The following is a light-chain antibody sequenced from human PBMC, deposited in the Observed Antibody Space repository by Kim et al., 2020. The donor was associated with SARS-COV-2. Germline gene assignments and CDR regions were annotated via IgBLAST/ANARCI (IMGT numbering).Light chain of an antibody. CDR1: QSIGSW. V-gene: IGKV1-5*03. CDR3: QQYRSYPWT. CDR2: QAS. J-gene: IGKJ1*01. Sequence: ASVGDRVTITCRASQSIGSWLAWYQQKPGKAPKFLIYQASALESGVPSRFSGSGSDTEFTLTISSLQPDDFATYYCQQYRSYPWTFGQGTKVDIK.